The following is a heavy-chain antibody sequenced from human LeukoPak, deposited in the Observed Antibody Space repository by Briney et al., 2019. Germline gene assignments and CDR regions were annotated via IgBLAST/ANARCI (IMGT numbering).Heavy chain of an antibody. V-gene: IGHV3-23*01. CDR1: GFTFSSHS. J-gene: IGHJ4*02. CDR3: AKDEKRNYFDF. CDR2: ISVSGGST. Sequence: GGSLRLSCAASGFTFSSHSMNWVRQAPGKGLEWVSAISVSGGSTYYAGSVQGRFTIFRDNSKNTLYLQMNSLRAEDTAVYYCAKDEKRNYFDFCGQGTLVTVSS.